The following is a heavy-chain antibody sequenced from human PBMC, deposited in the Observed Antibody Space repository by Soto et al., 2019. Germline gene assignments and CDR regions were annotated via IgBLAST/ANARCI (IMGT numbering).Heavy chain of an antibody. J-gene: IGHJ5*02. Sequence: ASVKVSCKASGYTFTSYGISWVRQAPGQGLEWMGWVSAYNGNTNYAQKLQGRVTMTTDTSTSTAYMELRSLRSDDTAVYYCARADFWSGYLRTWFDPWGQGTLVTVSS. D-gene: IGHD3-3*01. CDR3: ARADFWSGYLRTWFDP. V-gene: IGHV1-18*04. CDR1: GYTFTSYG. CDR2: VSAYNGNT.